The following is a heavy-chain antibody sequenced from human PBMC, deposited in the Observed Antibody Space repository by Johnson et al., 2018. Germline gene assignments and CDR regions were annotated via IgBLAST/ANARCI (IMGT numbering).Heavy chain of an antibody. CDR2: ISFDESNK. D-gene: IGHD3-9*01. CDR3: ARVASGYDL. V-gene: IGHV3-30*03. Sequence: QVQLVQSGGGVVHAGRSLRVSCAASGFNFSRNAMHWVRQAPGKGLEWVAVISFDESNKQYSDAVKGRFTISRDNSKDTLYLQMNSLRPDDMAVYYCARVASGYDLWGQGTLVTVSS. J-gene: IGHJ5*02. CDR1: GFNFSRNA.